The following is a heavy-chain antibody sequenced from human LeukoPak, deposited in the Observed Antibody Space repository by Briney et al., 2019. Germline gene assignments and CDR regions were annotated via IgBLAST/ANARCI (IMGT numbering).Heavy chain of an antibody. J-gene: IGHJ5*02. CDR1: RFTFSNYA. V-gene: IGHV3-23*01. CDR3: AKSFGDYSSTWNTRNWIDP. Sequence: GGSLRLSCAASRFTFSNYALNWGRQAPGKGLEWVSAISGSGGATYYADSVKGRFTISRDNSKNRLYLQMNSLRAEDTAVYYCAKSFGDYSSTWNTRNWIDPWGQGTLVTVSS. CDR2: ISGSGGAT. D-gene: IGHD6-13*01.